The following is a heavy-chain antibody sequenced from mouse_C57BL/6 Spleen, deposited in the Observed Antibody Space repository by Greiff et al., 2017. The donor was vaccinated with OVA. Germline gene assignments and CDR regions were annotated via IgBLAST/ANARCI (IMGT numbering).Heavy chain of an antibody. V-gene: IGHV1-50*01. J-gene: IGHJ3*01. CDR2: IDPSDSYT. CDR3: ARGGTGAY. D-gene: IGHD3-1*01. Sequence: VQLQQPGAELVKPGASVKLSCKASGYTFTSYWMQWVKQRPGQGLEWIGEIDPSDSYTNYNQKFKGKATLTVDTSSSTVYMQLSSLTSEDSAVYYCARGGTGAYWGQGTLVTVSA. CDR1: GYTFTSYW.